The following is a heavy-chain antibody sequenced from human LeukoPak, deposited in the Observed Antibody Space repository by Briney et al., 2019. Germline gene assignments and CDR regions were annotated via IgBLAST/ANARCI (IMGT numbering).Heavy chain of an antibody. CDR1: GYAFTGYY. D-gene: IGHD3-16*01. V-gene: IGHV1-2*06. CDR2: INPNSGGT. J-gene: IGHJ3*02. Sequence: ASVKVSCKASGYAFTGYYMHWVRQAPGQGLEWMGRINPNSGGTNYAQKFRGRVTMTRDTSISTAYMELSRLRSDDTAVYYCAIYYDYVWGIDAFDIWGQGTMVTVSS. CDR3: AIYYDYVWGIDAFDI.